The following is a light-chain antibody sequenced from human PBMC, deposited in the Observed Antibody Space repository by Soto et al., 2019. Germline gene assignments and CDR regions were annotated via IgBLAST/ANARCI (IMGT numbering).Light chain of an antibody. CDR1: QSVSNNY. V-gene: IGKV3-20*01. J-gene: IGKJ1*01. CDR3: QHYGASRWT. Sequence: EIVLTQSPGTLSLSPGERATLSCRASQSVSNNYLAWYQQKPGQAPRLLIYAASNRATGIPDRFSGSGSGTDFTLTISSLEPEDFAVYYCQHYGASRWTFGQGTKVDIK. CDR2: AAS.